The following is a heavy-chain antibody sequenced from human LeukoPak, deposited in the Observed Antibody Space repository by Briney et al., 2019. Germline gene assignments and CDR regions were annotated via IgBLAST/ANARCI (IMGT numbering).Heavy chain of an antibody. Sequence: GGSLRLSCAAPGFTFSSYAMSWVRQAPGKGLEWVSAISGSGGSTYYADSVKGRFTISRDNSKNTLYLQMNSLRAEDTAVYYCAEDSSGYYALPYFDYWGQGTLVTVSS. V-gene: IGHV3-23*01. D-gene: IGHD3-22*01. CDR1: GFTFSSYA. CDR2: ISGSGGST. CDR3: AEDSSGYYALPYFDY. J-gene: IGHJ4*02.